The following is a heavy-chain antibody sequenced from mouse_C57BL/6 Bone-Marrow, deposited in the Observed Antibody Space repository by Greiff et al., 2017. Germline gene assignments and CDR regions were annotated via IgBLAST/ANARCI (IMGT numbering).Heavy chain of an antibody. Sequence: QVQLQQSGAELVRPGTSVKVSCKASGYAFTNYLIEWVKQRPGQGLEWIGVINPGSGGTNYNEKFKGKATLTADKSSRTAYMQLSSLTSEDSAVYFCARSRNRDTWFAYWGQGTLVTVSA. V-gene: IGHV1-54*01. CDR1: GYAFTNYL. J-gene: IGHJ3*01. CDR3: ARSRNRDTWFAY. D-gene: IGHD3-2*01. CDR2: INPGSGGT.